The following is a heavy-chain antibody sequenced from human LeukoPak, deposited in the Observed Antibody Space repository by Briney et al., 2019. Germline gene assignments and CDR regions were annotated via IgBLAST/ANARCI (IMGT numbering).Heavy chain of an antibody. D-gene: IGHD6-19*01. V-gene: IGHV3-43*02. CDR1: GFTFDDYA. J-gene: IGHJ5*02. Sequence: GGSLRLSCAASGFTFDDYAMHWVRQAPGKGLEWVSPISGDGGSTYYADSVKGRFTISRDNSKNSLYLQMNSLRTEDTALYYCAKDRYSSGWPNRFDPWGQGTLVTVSS. CDR2: ISGDGGST. CDR3: AKDRYSSGWPNRFDP.